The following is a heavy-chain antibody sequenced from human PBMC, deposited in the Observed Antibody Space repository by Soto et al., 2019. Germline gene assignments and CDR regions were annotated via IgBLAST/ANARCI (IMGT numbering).Heavy chain of an antibody. CDR1: GYTFTSYG. CDR2: ISAYNGNT. CDR3: ARNGDYYDSSGYYPPYYFDY. Sequence: VKVSCKASGYTFTSYGISWVRQAPGQGLEWMGWISAYNGNTNYAQKLQGRVTMTTDTSTSTAYMELRSLRSDDTAVYYCARNGDYYDSSGYYPPYYFDYWGQGTLVTVSS. J-gene: IGHJ4*02. D-gene: IGHD3-22*01. V-gene: IGHV1-18*01.